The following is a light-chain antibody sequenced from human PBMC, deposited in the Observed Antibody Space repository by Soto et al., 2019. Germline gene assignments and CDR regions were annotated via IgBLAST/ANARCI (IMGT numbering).Light chain of an antibody. J-gene: IGKJ4*01. CDR1: QEIKNY. V-gene: IGKV1-33*01. Sequence: DIQMTQSPSSLSASVGDRVTITCQARQEIKNYLNWYQQKTGKAPKLLIYEASNLETGVPSRFSVSGSGRSFTFTISSLQPEDIATDYCQQCDDFIIFGGGTMIEIK. CDR3: QQCDDFII. CDR2: EAS.